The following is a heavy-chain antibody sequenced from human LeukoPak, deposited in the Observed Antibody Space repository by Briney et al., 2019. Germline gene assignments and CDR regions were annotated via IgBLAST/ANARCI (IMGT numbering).Heavy chain of an antibody. Sequence: ASVKVSCKASGYTFTSYYMHWVRQAPGQGLEWMGIINPSGGSTIYAQKFQGRVTMTRDTSTSTVYMELRHLRSEDTAVYYCERVYSSSSPFDYWGQGTLVTVSS. J-gene: IGHJ4*02. V-gene: IGHV1-46*01. CDR3: ERVYSSSSPFDY. D-gene: IGHD6-6*01. CDR1: GYTFTSYY. CDR2: INPSGGST.